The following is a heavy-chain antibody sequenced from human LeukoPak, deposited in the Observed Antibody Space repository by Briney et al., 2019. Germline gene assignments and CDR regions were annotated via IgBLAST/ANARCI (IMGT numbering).Heavy chain of an antibody. CDR3: ARAAPYGDYAPVDY. CDR1: GYTFTSYG. CDR2: ISAYNGNT. V-gene: IGHV1-18*04. J-gene: IGHJ4*02. Sequence: ASVKVSCKASGYTFTSYGISWVRQAPGQGLEWMGWISAYNGNTNYAQKLQGRVIMTTDTSTSTAYMELRSLRSDDTAVYYCARAAPYGDYAPVDYWGQGTLVTVSS. D-gene: IGHD4-17*01.